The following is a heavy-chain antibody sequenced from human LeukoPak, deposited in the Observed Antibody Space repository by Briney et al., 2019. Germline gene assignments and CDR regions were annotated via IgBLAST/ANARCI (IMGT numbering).Heavy chain of an antibody. J-gene: IGHJ3*02. CDR1: GFTFSSYG. V-gene: IGHV3-30*02. D-gene: IGHD3-22*01. CDR3: AKDPRLNYYDSSGRGAFDI. CDR2: IRYDGSNK. Sequence: GSLRLSCAASGFTFSSYGMHWVRQAPGKGLEWVTFIRYDGSNKYYADSVKGRFTISRDNSKNTLYLQMNSLRAEDTSVYYCAKDPRLNYYDSSGRGAFDIWGQGTMVTVSS.